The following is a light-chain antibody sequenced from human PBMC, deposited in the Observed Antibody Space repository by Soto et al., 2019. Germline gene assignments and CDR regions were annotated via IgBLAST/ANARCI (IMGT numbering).Light chain of an antibody. CDR1: QGIDSS. V-gene: IGKV1-9*01. Sequence: ILVSQSPSSLSASVGDRVTITCRASQGIDSSFAWYQQKPGKAPKLLIYAASSLQSGVPSRFSGSGSGTDFTLTISSLQPEDFATYYCQQLHDYPITFGQGTRLEIK. J-gene: IGKJ5*01. CDR2: AAS. CDR3: QQLHDYPIT.